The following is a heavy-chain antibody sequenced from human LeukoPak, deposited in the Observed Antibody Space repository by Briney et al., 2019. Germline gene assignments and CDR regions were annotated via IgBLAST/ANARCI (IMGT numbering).Heavy chain of an antibody. CDR2: IVGSGGST. CDR1: GFTFSNYA. V-gene: IGHV3-23*01. D-gene: IGHD3-9*01. J-gene: IGHJ4*01. Sequence: PGASLRLSCVASGFTFSNYAMSWVRQAPGKGLEWVSAIVGSGGSTYYADSVKGRFTISRDNPKNTLYLQMNSLRAEDTAVYYCAKWGDYDILTGYYDSDYWGQEPWSPSPQ. CDR3: AKWGDYDILTGYYDSDY.